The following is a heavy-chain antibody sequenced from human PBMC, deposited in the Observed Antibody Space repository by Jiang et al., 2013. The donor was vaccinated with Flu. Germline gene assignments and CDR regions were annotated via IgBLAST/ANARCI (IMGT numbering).Heavy chain of an antibody. CDR1: GFTFNYYR. Sequence: VQLLESGGGVVQPGGSLRLSCAASGFTFNYYRMFWVRQAPGKGLEWVASIWHDGTNKNYADSVRGRFTISRDNSKNTLYMHMNSLRPEDTAIYFCATLRGSTFDTYLMDSWGQGTLVSVSS. D-gene: IGHD3-16*01. J-gene: IGHJ4*02. V-gene: IGHV3-30*02. CDR2: IWHDGTNK. CDR3: ATLRGSTFDTYLMDS.